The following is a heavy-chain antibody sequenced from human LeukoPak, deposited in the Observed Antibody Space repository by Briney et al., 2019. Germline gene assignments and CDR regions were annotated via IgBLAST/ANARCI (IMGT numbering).Heavy chain of an antibody. J-gene: IGHJ4*02. CDR2: ISGSGGST. D-gene: IGHD2-21*02. V-gene: IGHV3-23*01. Sequence: PGGSLRLSCAASGFTFSSYAMSWVRQAPGKGLEWVSAISGSGGSTYYADSVKGRFTISRDNSKNTLYLQMNSLRAEDTAVYYCAKDIVVVTAPYYFDYWGQGTLVTVSS. CDR3: AKDIVVVTAPYYFDY. CDR1: GFTFSSYA.